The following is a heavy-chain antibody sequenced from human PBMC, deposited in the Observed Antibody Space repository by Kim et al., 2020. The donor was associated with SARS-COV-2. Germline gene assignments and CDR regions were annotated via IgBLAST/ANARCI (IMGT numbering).Heavy chain of an antibody. CDR2: IYYSGST. CDR1: GGSISSYY. J-gene: IGHJ5*02. V-gene: IGHV4-59*13. Sequence: SETLSLTCTVSGGSISSYYWSWIRQPPGKGLEWIGYIYYSGSTNYNPSLKSRVPISVDTSKNQFSLKLSSVTATDTAAYYCARIRREDWFDPWGQGTLVT. CDR3: ARIRREDWFDP.